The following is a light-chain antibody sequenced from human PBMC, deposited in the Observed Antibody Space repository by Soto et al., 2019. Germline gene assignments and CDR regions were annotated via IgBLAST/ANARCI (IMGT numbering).Light chain of an antibody. CDR3: SSYTSSSTLLYV. CDR1: SSDVGGYNY. J-gene: IGLJ1*01. Sequence: QSALTQPASVSGSPGQSITISCTGTSSDVGGYNYVSWYQQYPGKAPKLMIYEVSNRPSGVSNRFSGSKSGNTASLTISGLQAEDEADYYCSSYTSSSTLLYVFGTGTKLT. CDR2: EVS. V-gene: IGLV2-14*01.